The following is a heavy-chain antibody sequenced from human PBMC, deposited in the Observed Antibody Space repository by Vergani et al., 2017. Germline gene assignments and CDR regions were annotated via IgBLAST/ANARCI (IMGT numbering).Heavy chain of an antibody. CDR1: GFTFSSYG. CDR3: ARGHHGQIVGATDY. CDR2: ISYDGSNK. J-gene: IGHJ4*02. D-gene: IGHD1-26*01. Sequence: QVQLVESGGGVVQPGRSLRLSCAASGFTFSSYGMHWVRQAPGKGLEWVAIISYDGSNKYYADSVKGRFTISRDNSKNTLYLQMNSLRAEDTAVYYCARGHHGQIVGATDYWGQGTLVTVSS. V-gene: IGHV3-30*03.